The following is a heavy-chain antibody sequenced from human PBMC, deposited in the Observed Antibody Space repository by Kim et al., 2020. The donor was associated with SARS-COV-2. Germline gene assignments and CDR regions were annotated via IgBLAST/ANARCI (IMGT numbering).Heavy chain of an antibody. Sequence: GESLKISCKGSGYTFANHWITWVRQKPGKGLQWVGRIDPSHSYTNYSPSFQGQVTISADKSINTAYLQWSSLEASDTAMYYCARHESLLGDGGILDYWGQGVLVTVSS. J-gene: IGHJ4*02. CDR1: GYTFANHW. CDR2: IDPSHSYT. V-gene: IGHV5-10-1*01. D-gene: IGHD1-26*01. CDR3: ARHESLLGDGGILDY.